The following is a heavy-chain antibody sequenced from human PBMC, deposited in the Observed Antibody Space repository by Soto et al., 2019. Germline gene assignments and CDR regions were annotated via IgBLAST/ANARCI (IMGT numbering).Heavy chain of an antibody. CDR1: EFTFRSYT. CDR2: VNSGGGPT. Sequence: PGGSLRLRCSASEFTFRSYTMNCVRMAPGKGLEWVSGVNSGGGPTYYADSVTGRFTISRDNSKNTLYLQMNSLRVEDTAVYYCAKDRQPDGIWTFDYWGQGTLVTVSS. J-gene: IGHJ4*02. V-gene: IGHV3-23*01. CDR3: AKDRQPDGIWTFDY. D-gene: IGHD3-9*01.